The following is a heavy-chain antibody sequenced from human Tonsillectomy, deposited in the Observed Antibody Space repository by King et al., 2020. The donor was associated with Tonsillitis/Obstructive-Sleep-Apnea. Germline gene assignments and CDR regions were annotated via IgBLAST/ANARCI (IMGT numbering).Heavy chain of an antibody. CDR2: SNHSGST. CDR3: ARQGSGYPFAF. D-gene: IGHD3-3*01. J-gene: IGHJ4*02. V-gene: IGHV4-34*01. Sequence: VQLQQWGAGLLKPSETLSLTCAVYGGSFSGYYWSWIRQPPGKGLEWIGESNHSGSTNYNPSLKSRVTISVDTSKNQFSLELSSVTAADTAVYYCARQGSGYPFAFWGQGTLVTVSS. CDR1: GGSFSGYY.